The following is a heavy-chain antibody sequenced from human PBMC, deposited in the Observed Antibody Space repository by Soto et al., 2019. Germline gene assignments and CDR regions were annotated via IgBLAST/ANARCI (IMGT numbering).Heavy chain of an antibody. J-gene: IGHJ6*02. CDR1: GYTFINYG. V-gene: IGHV1-18*01. D-gene: IGHD2-2*01. Sequence: QVYLVQSGPEVKKPGASVKVSCKDSGYTFINYGVSWVRHAPGQGLEWMGWISAYNGDNKYEQNVQGRVTLTTDTSTSSVYMEIGLLRSDDTAAHYCTRDGPHILAVGDVWGQGTTV. CDR3: TRDGPHILAVGDV. CDR2: ISAYNGDN.